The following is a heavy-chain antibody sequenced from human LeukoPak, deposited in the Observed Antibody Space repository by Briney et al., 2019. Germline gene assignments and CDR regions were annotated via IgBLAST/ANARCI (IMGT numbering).Heavy chain of an antibody. CDR1: GYTFTGYY. CDR3: ARDEYYDMVSPPDY. Sequence: ASVKVSCKASGYTFTGYYMHWVRQAPGQGLEWMGWINPNSGGTKYSQKFQGRVTITRDTSASTAYMELSSLRSEDAAVYYCARDEYYDMVSPPDYWGQGTLVTVSS. V-gene: IGHV1-2*02. D-gene: IGHD3-9*01. CDR2: INPNSGGT. J-gene: IGHJ4*02.